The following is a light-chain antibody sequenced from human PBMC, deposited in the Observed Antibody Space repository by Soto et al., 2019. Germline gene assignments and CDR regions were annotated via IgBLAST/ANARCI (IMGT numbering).Light chain of an antibody. Sequence: DIQMTQSPSALSASVGDRVTITCRASQSINSWLAWYQQKPGKAPKLLIYRASSLESGVPTRFSGSGSGTEFTLTISSLQPDDFATYFCQQYYAYPLTFAGGTEVEIK. CDR1: QSINSW. J-gene: IGKJ4*01. CDR2: RAS. V-gene: IGKV1-5*03. CDR3: QQYYAYPLT.